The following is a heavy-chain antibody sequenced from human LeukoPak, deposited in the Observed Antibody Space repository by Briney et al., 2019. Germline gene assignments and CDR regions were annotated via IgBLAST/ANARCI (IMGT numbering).Heavy chain of an antibody. CDR2: INQGGSDK. CDR1: GFTFSGHW. CDR3: VSQEVVPH. V-gene: IGHV3-7*01. Sequence: GGSLRLSCAASGFTFSGHWMSWVRQAPGKGLEWVANINQGGSDKYYVDSVKGRFTISRDNANNLLYLQMNSLRGEDTAVYYCVSQEVVPHWGQGTLVSVSS. D-gene: IGHD2-15*01. J-gene: IGHJ4*02.